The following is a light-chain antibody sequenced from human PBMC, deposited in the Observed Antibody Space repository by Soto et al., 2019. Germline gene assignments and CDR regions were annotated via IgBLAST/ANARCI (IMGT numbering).Light chain of an antibody. CDR1: NFGSKS. Sequence: SYELTQPPSVSVAPGKTASVACGGSNFGSKSVHWYQKKPGQAPVLVMYYDSDRPSGIPERFSGSKSGNTATLTISRVEAGDEADYYCQVWDISSGHVVFGGGTKVTVL. V-gene: IGLV3-21*01. J-gene: IGLJ3*02. CDR3: QVWDISSGHVV. CDR2: YDS.